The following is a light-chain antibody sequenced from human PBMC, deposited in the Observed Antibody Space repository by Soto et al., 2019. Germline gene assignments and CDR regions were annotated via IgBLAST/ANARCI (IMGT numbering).Light chain of an antibody. CDR2: GAS. J-gene: IGKJ2*01. V-gene: IGKV3-20*01. CDR3: QQYGRSPHT. Sequence: EIVLTQSPGTLSLSPGERATLSCRASQSVSSSYLAWYQHKPGQAPRLLIYGASSRATGIPDRFSGSGSGTDFTRTISRLEPEDFAVYYCQQYGRSPHTFGQGTKLEIK. CDR1: QSVSSSY.